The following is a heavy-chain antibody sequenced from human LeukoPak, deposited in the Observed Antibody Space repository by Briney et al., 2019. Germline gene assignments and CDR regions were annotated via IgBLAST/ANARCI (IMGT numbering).Heavy chain of an antibody. Sequence: ASVTVSCKASGCTFSSYAISWVRQAPGQGLEWMGRIIPILGIANYAQKFQGRVTITADKSTSTAYMELSSLRSEDTAVYYCARARIAVAGYPDYWGQGTLVTVSS. CDR3: ARARIAVAGYPDY. D-gene: IGHD6-19*01. V-gene: IGHV1-69*04. CDR2: IIPILGIA. CDR1: GCTFSSYA. J-gene: IGHJ4*02.